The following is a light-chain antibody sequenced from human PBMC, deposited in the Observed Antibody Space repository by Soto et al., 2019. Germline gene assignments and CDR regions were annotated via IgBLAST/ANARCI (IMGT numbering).Light chain of an antibody. CDR2: ATS. Sequence: DIQMTQSPSSLSASVGDRVTITCRASQTITIYLNWYQQKPGRAPNLLIYATSNLQSGVPSRFSGSGTGTDFTLTISSLQPEDFATYYCQQSYSIPYTFGQGTKLEI. V-gene: IGKV1-39*01. CDR1: QTITIY. CDR3: QQSYSIPYT. J-gene: IGKJ2*01.